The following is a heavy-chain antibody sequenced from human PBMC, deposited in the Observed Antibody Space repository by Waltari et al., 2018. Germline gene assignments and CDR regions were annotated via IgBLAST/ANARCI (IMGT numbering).Heavy chain of an antibody. CDR3: TSRRDYYDSSGYDY. V-gene: IGHV3-15*06. J-gene: IGHJ4*02. D-gene: IGHD3-22*01. Sequence: EVQLVESGGGLVKPGGSLRLSCAASGFTFSNAWMTWVRQPPGKGREWVGRIKSNTDGATTHYSAPVRGRFTISRDDSKDTVYLQMSGLKTEDTAVYYCTSRRDYYDSSGYDYWGQGTLVTVSS. CDR2: IKSNTDGATT. CDR1: GFTFSNAW.